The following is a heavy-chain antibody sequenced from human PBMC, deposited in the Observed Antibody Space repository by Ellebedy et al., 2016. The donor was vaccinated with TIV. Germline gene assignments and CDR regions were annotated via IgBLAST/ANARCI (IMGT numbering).Heavy chain of an antibody. D-gene: IGHD1-7*01. Sequence: GGSLRLSCAASGFTFRSNAMHWVCQAPGKGLEWVALISYDGSHKYYADSVKGRFTISRGNFKNTVYLQLNSVRHDDTAMYYCARGHSVAGTTANFDFWGQGTLVTVSS. CDR2: ISYDGSHK. CDR1: GFTFRSNA. J-gene: IGHJ4*02. V-gene: IGHV3-30-3*01. CDR3: ARGHSVAGTTANFDF.